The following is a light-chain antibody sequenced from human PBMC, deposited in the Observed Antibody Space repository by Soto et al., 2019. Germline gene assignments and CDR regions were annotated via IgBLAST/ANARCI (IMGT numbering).Light chain of an antibody. CDR2: GNS. Sequence: QLVLTQPPSLSGAPGQRVTISCTGSSANIGAGYDVHWYQQIPGTAPKLLIYGNSNRPSGVPDRFSGSKSGTSASLAITGLQAEDEADYYCQSYDSSLSVVFGGGTKLTVL. J-gene: IGLJ2*01. CDR1: SANIGAGYD. CDR3: QSYDSSLSVV. V-gene: IGLV1-40*01.